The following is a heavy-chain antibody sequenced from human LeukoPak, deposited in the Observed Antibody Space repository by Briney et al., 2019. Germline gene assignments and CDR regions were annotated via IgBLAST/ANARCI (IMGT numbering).Heavy chain of an antibody. D-gene: IGHD3-22*01. CDR1: GFTFDDYA. Sequence: PGGSLRLSCAASGFTFDDYAVHWVRQAPGKGLEWVSGISWNSAGIGYADSVKGRFTISRDNAQNSLYLQMNSLRAEDTAIYYCATSRDSSGYFFVNYFDNWGQGTLVTVSP. CDR2: ISWNSAGI. J-gene: IGHJ4*02. V-gene: IGHV3-9*01. CDR3: ATSRDSSGYFFVNYFDN.